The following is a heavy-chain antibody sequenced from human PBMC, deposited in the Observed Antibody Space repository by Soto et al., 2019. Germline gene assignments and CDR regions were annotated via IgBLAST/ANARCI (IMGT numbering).Heavy chain of an antibody. CDR1: GGPFTGYY. Sequence: QVQLQQWGAGLLKPSETLSLTCAVYGGPFTGYYWSWVRQPPGKGLEWIGEINHRGDTNYNPSLKSRVTMSVDKSKNQFSLRLSSVTAADTAVYYCVRGWWQQSSPIWFDPWGQGTLVTVSS. V-gene: IGHV4-34*01. D-gene: IGHD2-15*01. CDR2: INHRGDT. CDR3: VRGWWQQSSPIWFDP. J-gene: IGHJ5*02.